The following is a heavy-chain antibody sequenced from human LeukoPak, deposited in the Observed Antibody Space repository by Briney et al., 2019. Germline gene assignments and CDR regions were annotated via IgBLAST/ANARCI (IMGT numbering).Heavy chain of an antibody. Sequence: GGSLRLSCAASGFTFSSYAMSWVRQAPGKGLEWVSAISGSGGSTYYADSVKGRFTISRDNSKNTLYLQMNSLRAEDTAVYYCARDDDSSRYSVSSDPWGQGTLVTVSS. J-gene: IGHJ5*02. V-gene: IGHV3-23*01. CDR2: ISGSGGST. CDR1: GFTFSSYA. CDR3: ARDDDSSRYSVSSDP. D-gene: IGHD3-22*01.